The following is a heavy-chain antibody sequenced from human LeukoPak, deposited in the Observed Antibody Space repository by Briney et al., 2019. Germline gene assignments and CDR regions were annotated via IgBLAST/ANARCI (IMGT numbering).Heavy chain of an antibody. CDR3: ATESSRSSAY. Sequence: GGSLRLSCAASGFTFSSYSMNWVRQAPGKGLEWVSHISSSSSTIFYADSVKGRFTISRDNGKNSLYLQMNSLRAEDTAVYYCATESSRSSAYWGQGTLATVSS. D-gene: IGHD6-6*01. V-gene: IGHV3-48*01. CDR1: GFTFSSYS. CDR2: ISSSSSTI. J-gene: IGHJ4*02.